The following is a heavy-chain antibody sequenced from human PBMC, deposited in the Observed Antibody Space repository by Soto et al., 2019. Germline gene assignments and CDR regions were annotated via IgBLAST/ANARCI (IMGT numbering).Heavy chain of an antibody. CDR3: AKDSRYGDFFDY. V-gene: IGHV3-23*01. D-gene: IGHD4-17*01. CDR2: ISGSGGST. J-gene: IGHJ4*02. CDR1: GFTFSSYA. Sequence: LRLSFAASGFTFSSYAMSWVRQAPGKGLEWVSAISGSGGSTYYADSVKGRFTISRDNSKNTLYLQMNSLRAEDTAVYYCAKDSRYGDFFDYWGQGTLVTVSS.